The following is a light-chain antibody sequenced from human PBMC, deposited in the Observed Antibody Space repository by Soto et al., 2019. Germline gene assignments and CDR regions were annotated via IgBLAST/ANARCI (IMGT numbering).Light chain of an antibody. CDR2: GAS. J-gene: IGKJ1*01. CDR3: QQYGSSPPWT. CDR1: QSVRSSF. V-gene: IGKV3-20*01. Sequence: ETVLTQSPATLSLSPGERATLSCRASQSVRSSFLAWYQQKPGQAPRLLFYGASNRATGIPDRFSGSGSGTDFTLTISRLEPEDFAVYYRQQYGSSPPWTFGQGTKVDIK.